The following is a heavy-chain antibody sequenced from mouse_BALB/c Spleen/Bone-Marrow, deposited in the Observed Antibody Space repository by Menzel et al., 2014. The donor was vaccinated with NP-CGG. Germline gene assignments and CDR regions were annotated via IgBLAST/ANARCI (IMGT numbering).Heavy chain of an antibody. CDR3: ARNGNFYAMDY. CDR1: GLSLTSYG. Sequence: QVQLQQSGPGLVAPSQSLSITCTISGLSLTSYGVHWVRQPPGKGLEWLVVIWSDGSTTYNSALKSRLSISKDNSKSQVFLKMNSLQTDDTAMYYCARNGNFYAMDYWGQGTSVTVSS. V-gene: IGHV2-6-1*01. J-gene: IGHJ4*01. CDR2: IWSDGST. D-gene: IGHD2-1*01.